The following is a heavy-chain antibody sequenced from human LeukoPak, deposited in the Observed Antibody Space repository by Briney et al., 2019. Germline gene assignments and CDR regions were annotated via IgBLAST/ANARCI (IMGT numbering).Heavy chain of an antibody. J-gene: IGHJ4*02. V-gene: IGHV3-33*01. CDR2: IWYDGSNK. D-gene: IGHD3-10*01. CDR3: ARESYGSGDYFDY. Sequence: GRSLRLSCAASGFTFSSYGMHWVRQAPGKGLEWVAVIWYDGSNKYYADSVKGRFTIPRDNSKNTLYLQMNSLRAEDTAVYYCARESYGSGDYFDYWGQGTLVTVSS. CDR1: GFTFSSYG.